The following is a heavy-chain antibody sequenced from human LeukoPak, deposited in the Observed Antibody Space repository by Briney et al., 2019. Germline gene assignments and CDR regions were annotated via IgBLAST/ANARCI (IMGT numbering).Heavy chain of an antibody. D-gene: IGHD2-2*03. V-gene: IGHV1-18*01. J-gene: IGHJ4*02. CDR3: ARELPGYCSSTSCRGPLAGPGGIDY. CDR1: GYTFTSYG. Sequence: ASVKVSCKASGYTFTSYGISWVRQAPGQGLEWMGWISAYNGNTNYAQKLQGRVTMTTDTSTSTAYMELRSLRSDDTAVYYCARELPGYCSSTSCRGPLAGPGGIDYWGQGTLVTVSS. CDR2: ISAYNGNT.